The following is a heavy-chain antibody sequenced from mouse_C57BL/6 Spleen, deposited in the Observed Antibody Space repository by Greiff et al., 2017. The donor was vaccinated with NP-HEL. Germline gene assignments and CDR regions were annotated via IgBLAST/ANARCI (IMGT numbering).Heavy chain of an antibody. CDR2: ISNLAYSI. J-gene: IGHJ2*01. CDR1: GFTFSDYG. CDR3: ARLSTVLYFDY. D-gene: IGHD4-1*02. Sequence: DVKLQESGGGLVQPGGSLKLSCAASGFTFSDYGMAWVRQAPRKGPEWVAFISNLAYSIYYADTVTGRFTISRENAKNTLYLEMSSLRSEDTAMYYCARLSTVLYFDYWGQGTTLTVSS. V-gene: IGHV5-15*01.